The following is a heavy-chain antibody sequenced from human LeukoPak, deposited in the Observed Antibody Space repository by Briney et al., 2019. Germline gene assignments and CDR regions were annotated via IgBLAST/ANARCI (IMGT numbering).Heavy chain of an antibody. CDR2: IKWSSRSI. CDR3: AKDSDYYGSGSYYNAFDM. CDR1: GFNFDDYV. D-gene: IGHD3-10*01. Sequence: GGSLRLSCEGSGFNFDDYVMHWVRRAPGKGLEWVAAIKWSSRSIQYADSVKGRFAISRDNAKNSLYLQMNSLRAEDTALYHCAKDSDYYGSGSYYNAFDMWGQGTLVTVSS. J-gene: IGHJ3*02. V-gene: IGHV3-9*01.